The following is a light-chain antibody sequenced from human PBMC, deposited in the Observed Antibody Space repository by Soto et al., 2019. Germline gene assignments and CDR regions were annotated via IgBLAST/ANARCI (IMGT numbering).Light chain of an antibody. J-gene: IGKJ4*01. V-gene: IGKV1-39*01. CDR3: QQSYRTPPT. Sequence: DIQMTQSPSSLSAFVGDRVTITCRASQSIATYLNWYQQKPGKAPKLLIYAASSLQSGVPSRFSGSGSGTDFTLSISSLQPDDFATYYCQQSYRTPPTFGGGTKVEI. CDR2: AAS. CDR1: QSIATY.